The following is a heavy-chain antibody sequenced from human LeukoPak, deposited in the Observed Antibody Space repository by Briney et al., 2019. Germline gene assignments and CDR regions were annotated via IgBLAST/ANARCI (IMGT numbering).Heavy chain of an antibody. D-gene: IGHD6-19*01. Sequence: GGSLRLSCAASGFTFDDYAMNWVRQAPGKGLEWVSGISWNSGSIRYADSVKGRFTISRDNAKNSLYLQMNSLRAEDTALYYCAKAKWLVRGDYFDYWGQGTLVTVSS. CDR2: ISWNSGSI. CDR3: AKAKWLVRGDYFDY. J-gene: IGHJ4*02. CDR1: GFTFDDYA. V-gene: IGHV3-9*01.